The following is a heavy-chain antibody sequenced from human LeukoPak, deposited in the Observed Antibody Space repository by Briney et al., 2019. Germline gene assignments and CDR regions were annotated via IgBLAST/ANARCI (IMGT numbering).Heavy chain of an antibody. CDR1: GGSFSGYY. Sequence: PSETLSLTCAVYGGSFSGYYWSWIRQPPGKGLEWIGEINHSGSTNYNPSLKSRVTISVDTSKNQFSLKLSSVTAADTAVYYCARHIRQDDSSSSYDYWGQGTLVTVSS. J-gene: IGHJ4*02. CDR3: ARHIRQDDSSSSYDY. V-gene: IGHV4-34*01. CDR2: INHSGST. D-gene: IGHD6-6*01.